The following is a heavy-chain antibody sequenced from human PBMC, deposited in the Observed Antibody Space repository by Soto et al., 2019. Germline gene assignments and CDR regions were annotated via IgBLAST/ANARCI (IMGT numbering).Heavy chain of an antibody. D-gene: IGHD3-10*01. V-gene: IGHV3-66*01. CDR2: IYSGGST. J-gene: IGHJ6*03. Sequence: HPGGSLRLSCAASGFTVSSNYMSWVRQAPGKGLEWVSVIYSGGSTYYADSVKGRFTISRDNSKNTLYLQMNSLRAEDTAVYYCAREAITMVRGVPLHYYYMAVRGKGTTDTVSS. CDR3: AREAITMVRGVPLHYYYMAV. CDR1: GFTVSSNY.